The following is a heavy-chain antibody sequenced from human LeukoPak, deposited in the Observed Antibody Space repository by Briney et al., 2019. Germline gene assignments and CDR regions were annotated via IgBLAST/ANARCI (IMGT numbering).Heavy chain of an antibody. D-gene: IGHD3-10*01. CDR2: IYTSGST. CDR3: AREEDYYGSGIHFDY. CDR1: GGSISSSSYY. V-gene: IGHV4-61*02. J-gene: IGHJ4*02. Sequence: SETLSLTCTVSGGSISSSSYYWSWIRQPAGKGLEWIGRIYTSGSTNYNPSLKSRVTMSVDTSKNQFSLKLSSVTATDTAVYYCAREEDYYGSGIHFDYWGQGTLVTVSS.